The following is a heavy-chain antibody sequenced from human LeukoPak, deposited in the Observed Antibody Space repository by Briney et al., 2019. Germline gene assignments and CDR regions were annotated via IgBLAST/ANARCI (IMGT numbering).Heavy chain of an antibody. Sequence: SETLSLTCTVSGGSISSGSYYWGWIRQPPGKGLEWIGSIYYSGSTYYNPSLKSRVTISVGTSKNQFSLKLTSVTAADTAVYYCARDLFILGVNLDWFDPWGQGTLVTVSS. J-gene: IGHJ5*02. V-gene: IGHV4-39*07. CDR3: ARDLFILGVNLDWFDP. CDR2: IYYSGST. CDR1: GGSISSGSYY. D-gene: IGHD1-26*01.